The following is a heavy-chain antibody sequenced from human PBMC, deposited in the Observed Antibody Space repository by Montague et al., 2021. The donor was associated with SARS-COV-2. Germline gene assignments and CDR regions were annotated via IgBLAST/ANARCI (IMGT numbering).Heavy chain of an antibody. Sequence: SETLSLTCTVSGGSIRSSSYYWGWLRQPPGKGLEWIGSIYYSGSTYYNPSLKSRVTISVDTSKNQFSLKLSSVTAADTAVYYCARRVTGTTVHYYYYGMDVWGQGTTVTVSS. CDR3: ARRVTGTTVHYYYYGMDV. CDR1: GGSIRSSSYY. J-gene: IGHJ6*02. V-gene: IGHV4-39*01. CDR2: IYYSGST. D-gene: IGHD1-20*01.